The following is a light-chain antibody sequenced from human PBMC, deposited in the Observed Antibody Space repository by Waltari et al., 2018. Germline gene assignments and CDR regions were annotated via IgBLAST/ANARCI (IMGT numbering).Light chain of an antibody. CDR3: QQRTNWPLT. J-gene: IGKJ4*01. V-gene: IGKV3-11*01. CDR2: DAS. CDR1: QSVSNF. Sequence: DIVFTQSPATLSLSPGERATLPCRASQSVSNFLAWYQQKPGQAPRLLIYDASRRAAGIPARFSGSGSGTDFTLTISRLEPEDFAVFYCQQRTNWPLTFGGGTKLEVK.